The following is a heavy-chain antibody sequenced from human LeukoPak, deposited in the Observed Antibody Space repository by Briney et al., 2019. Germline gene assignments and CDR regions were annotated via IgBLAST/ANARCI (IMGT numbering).Heavy chain of an antibody. Sequence: PSETLSLTCAVYGGSFSGYYWSWIRQPPGKGLEWIGEINHSGSTNYNPSLKSRVTISVGTSKNQFSLKLSSVTAADTAVYYCASLLGGDFDYWGQGTLVTVSS. CDR2: INHSGST. D-gene: IGHD3-16*01. J-gene: IGHJ4*02. V-gene: IGHV4-34*01. CDR3: ASLLGGDFDY. CDR1: GGSFSGYY.